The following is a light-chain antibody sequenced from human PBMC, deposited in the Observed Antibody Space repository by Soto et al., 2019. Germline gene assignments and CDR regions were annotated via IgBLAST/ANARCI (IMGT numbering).Light chain of an antibody. Sequence: QSALTQPASVSGSPGQSITISCTGTSSDVAGYNYVSWYQQHPGTAPKLMIYEVNNRPSGVSNRFSGSKSGNTASLTISGLQAEDEADYYCSSYTTSSTYVFGTGTKLTVL. CDR2: EVN. V-gene: IGLV2-14*01. CDR3: SSYTTSSTYV. J-gene: IGLJ1*01. CDR1: SSDVAGYNY.